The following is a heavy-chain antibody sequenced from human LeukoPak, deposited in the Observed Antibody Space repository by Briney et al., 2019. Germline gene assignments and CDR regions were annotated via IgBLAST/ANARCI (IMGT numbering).Heavy chain of an antibody. CDR2: ISYDGSNK. CDR1: GFTFSSYA. Sequence: GESLRLSCAASGFTFSSYAMHWVRQAPGKGLEWLAVISYDGSNKYYADSVKGRFTISRDNSKNTLYLQMNSLRAEDTAVYYCARDPALRDYFDYWGQGTLVTVSS. V-gene: IGHV3-30*04. CDR3: ARDPALRDYFDY. D-gene: IGHD2-15*01. J-gene: IGHJ4*02.